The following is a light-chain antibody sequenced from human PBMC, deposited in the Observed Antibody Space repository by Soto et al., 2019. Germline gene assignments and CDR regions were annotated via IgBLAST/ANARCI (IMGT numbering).Light chain of an antibody. CDR2: RNN. CDR1: SSNIGSNY. V-gene: IGLV1-47*01. CDR3: AAWDDSLSGPV. J-gene: IGLJ1*01. Sequence: QSVLTQPPSASGTPGQRVTISCSGSSSNIGSNYVYWYQQLPGTAPKLLSYRNNQRPSGVPDRFSGSKSGTSASLAISGLRSEYEADYYCAAWDDSLSGPVFGTGTKLTVL.